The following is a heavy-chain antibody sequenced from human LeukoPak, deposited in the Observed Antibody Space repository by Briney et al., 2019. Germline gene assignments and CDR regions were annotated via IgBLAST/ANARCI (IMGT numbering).Heavy chain of an antibody. Sequence: SESLSLTCAVSSYSISSGSYWGWIRQSPGKGLEWVGSIFHSGNSYYNPSLKSRLTMSVDTSKNQFSLKLTSVTAADTALYYCARVTYVDDMLYQYFDYWGQGILVTVSS. D-gene: IGHD4-17*01. CDR1: SYSISSGSY. CDR3: ARVTYVDDMLYQYFDY. CDR2: IFHSGNS. V-gene: IGHV4-38-2*01. J-gene: IGHJ4*02.